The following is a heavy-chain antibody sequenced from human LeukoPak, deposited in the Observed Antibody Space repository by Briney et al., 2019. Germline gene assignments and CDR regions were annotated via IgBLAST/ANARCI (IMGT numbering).Heavy chain of an antibody. CDR2: DNHRGGT. V-gene: IGHV4-34*01. Sequence: SDTLSLTCAVHGGSLNEYYWSWIRQPPRKRMAWIGGDNHRGGTHYNPSLQSRVTVSADTSKSQFSLTMISVTAADTALYFCARGRKLERAARTMVAFDMWGQGTMVTVSS. J-gene: IGHJ3*02. CDR1: GGSLNEYY. CDR3: ARGRKLERAARTMVAFDM. D-gene: IGHD4/OR15-4a*01.